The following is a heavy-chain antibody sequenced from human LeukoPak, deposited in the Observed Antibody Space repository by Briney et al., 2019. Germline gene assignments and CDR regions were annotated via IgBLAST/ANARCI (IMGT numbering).Heavy chain of an antibody. D-gene: IGHD6-13*01. J-gene: IGHJ4*02. CDR1: GYTFTSSD. CDR2: INPNSGRT. V-gene: IGHV1-8*01. Sequence: ASVKVCCKASGYTFTSSDINWVRQAAGQGLEWMGWINPNSGRTGYAQKFQGRVTMTANTSISTAYMELSSLRFDDTAVYYCARGRSGLAAAGTYDYWGQGTLITVSS. CDR3: ARGRSGLAAAGTYDY.